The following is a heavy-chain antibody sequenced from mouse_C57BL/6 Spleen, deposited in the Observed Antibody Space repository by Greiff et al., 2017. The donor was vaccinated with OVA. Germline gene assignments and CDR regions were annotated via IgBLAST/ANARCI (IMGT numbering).Heavy chain of an antibody. D-gene: IGHD2-4*01. J-gene: IGHJ2*01. CDR2: IYPSDSET. Sequence: QVQLQQPGAELVRPGSSVKLSCKASGYTFTSYWMDWVKQRPGQGLEWIGNIYPSDSETHYNQQFKDKATLTVDKSSSTAYMQLSSLTSEDSAVYYCARSGGLRRLDYWGQGTTLTVSS. CDR1: GYTFTSYW. CDR3: ARSGGLRRLDY. V-gene: IGHV1-61*01.